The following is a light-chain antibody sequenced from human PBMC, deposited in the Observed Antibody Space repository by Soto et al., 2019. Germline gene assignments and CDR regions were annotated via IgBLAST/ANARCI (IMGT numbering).Light chain of an antibody. CDR2: EVT. J-gene: IGLJ1*01. Sequence: VQSITISCTGTSSDVGGYNYVSWYQHHPGKAPKLMIYEVTNRPSGVSNRFSGSKSGNTASLTISGLQAEDEADYYCSSYTRSNTLVFGTGTKATV. CDR1: SSDVGGYNY. CDR3: SSYTRSNTLV. V-gene: IGLV2-14*01.